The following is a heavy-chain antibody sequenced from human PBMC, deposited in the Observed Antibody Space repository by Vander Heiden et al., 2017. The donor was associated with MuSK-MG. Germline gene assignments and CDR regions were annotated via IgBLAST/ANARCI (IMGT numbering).Heavy chain of an antibody. CDR2: IYYSGST. D-gene: IGHD5-18*01. V-gene: IGHV4-31*03. CDR1: GGSISSGGDY. Sequence: QVQLQESGPGLVKPSQTLSLTCTVSGGSISSGGDYWSWIRQHPGKGLEWIGYIYYSGSTYYNPSLKSRVTISVDTSKNQFSLKLSSVTAADTAVYYCAKTEYSYGRMEGYFDYWGQGTLVTVSS. CDR3: AKTEYSYGRMEGYFDY. J-gene: IGHJ4*02.